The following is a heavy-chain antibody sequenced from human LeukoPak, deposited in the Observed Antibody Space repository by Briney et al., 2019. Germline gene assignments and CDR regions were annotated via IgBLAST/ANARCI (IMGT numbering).Heavy chain of an antibody. D-gene: IGHD3/OR15-3a*01. V-gene: IGHV4-59*01. CDR2: IYYSGST. Sequence: SETLSLTCTVSGGSISSYYWSWIRQPPGKGLEWIGYIYYSGSTNYNPSPKSRVTISVDTSKNQFSLKLSSVTAADTAVYYCARDSASGLFDYWGQGTLVTVSS. J-gene: IGHJ4*02. CDR1: GGSISSYY. CDR3: ARDSASGLFDY.